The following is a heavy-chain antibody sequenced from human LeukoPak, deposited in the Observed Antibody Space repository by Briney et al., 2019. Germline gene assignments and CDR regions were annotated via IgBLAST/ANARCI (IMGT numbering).Heavy chain of an antibody. Sequence: ASVKVSCKASGYTFTSYYMYWVRQAPGQGLEWMGIINPNRGSTSYAQKFQGRVTMTRDMSTITVYMELSSLRSEDAAIYYCATGSHVRVYDSSAYYGHYWGQGTLVTVSS. CDR1: GYTFTSYY. D-gene: IGHD3-22*01. CDR2: INPNRGST. J-gene: IGHJ4*02. CDR3: ATGSHVRVYDSSAYYGHY. V-gene: IGHV1-46*01.